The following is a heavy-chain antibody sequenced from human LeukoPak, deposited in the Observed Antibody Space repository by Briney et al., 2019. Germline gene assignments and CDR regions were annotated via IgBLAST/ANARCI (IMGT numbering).Heavy chain of an antibody. V-gene: IGHV3-23*01. Sequence: GGSLTLSCAASGFTFNSSAMRWVRQAPGKGLEWLSTISGGGGSTYYADSVKGRFTISRDNSKNTLYLHMKSLRAEDTAVYCAKGSGWLLPQYFDFWGQGTLVTVSS. D-gene: IGHD2-21*01. CDR2: ISGGGGST. J-gene: IGHJ4*02. CDR3: AKGSGWLLPQYFDF. CDR1: GFTFNSSA.